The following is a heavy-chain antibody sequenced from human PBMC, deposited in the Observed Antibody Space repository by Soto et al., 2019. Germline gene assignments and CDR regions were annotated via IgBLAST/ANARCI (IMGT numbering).Heavy chain of an antibody. D-gene: IGHD6-13*01. Sequence: SETLSLTCTVSGGSISSGCYYWSWIRQHPGKGLEWIGYIYYSGSTYYNPSLKSRVTISVDTSKNQFSLKLSSVTAADTAVYYCAASSSWAHNWFDPWGQGTLVTSPQ. CDR1: GGSISSGCYY. V-gene: IGHV4-31*03. CDR2: IYYSGST. J-gene: IGHJ5*02. CDR3: AASSSWAHNWFDP.